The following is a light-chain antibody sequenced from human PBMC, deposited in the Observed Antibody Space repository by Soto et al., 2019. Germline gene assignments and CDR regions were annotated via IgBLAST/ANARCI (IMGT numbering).Light chain of an antibody. J-gene: IGLJ2*01. Sequence: QSALTQPASVSGSPGQSITIACTGTNRDVGSYNLVSWYQQHPGKAPKLMIYEGSKRPSGVSNRFSGSKSGNTASLTISGLQAEDEADYYCCSYAGSSTFVVFGGGTKLTVL. CDR3: CSYAGSSTFVV. CDR2: EGS. V-gene: IGLV2-23*03. CDR1: NRDVGSYNL.